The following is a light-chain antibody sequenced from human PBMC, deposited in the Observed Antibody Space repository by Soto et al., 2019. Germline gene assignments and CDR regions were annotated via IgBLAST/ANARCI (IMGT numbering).Light chain of an antibody. Sequence: EIVLTQSPGTLSLSPGERATLSCRASQSVWNSYLAWYQQKPGQAPRLLIYGASSRATGIPDRFSGSGSGTDFTLTISRLEPEDFAVYFCPQYGGSPYTFGQGTKLEIK. CDR3: PQYGGSPYT. CDR1: QSVWNSY. V-gene: IGKV3-20*01. CDR2: GAS. J-gene: IGKJ2*01.